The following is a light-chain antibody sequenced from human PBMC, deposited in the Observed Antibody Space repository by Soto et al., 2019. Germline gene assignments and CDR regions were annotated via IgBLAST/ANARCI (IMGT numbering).Light chain of an antibody. CDR1: QALNTR. CDR2: LTS. Sequence: EIVLTQSQATLSAFPGDRVTLSCRASQALNTRLAWYQHKPGQAPRLLIYLTSNRAAGVPARFSAWGSETDFTLTISDVEPEDFAVYYCHQRQSWPRTFGQGTKVDIK. J-gene: IGKJ1*01. CDR3: HQRQSWPRT. V-gene: IGKV3-11*01.